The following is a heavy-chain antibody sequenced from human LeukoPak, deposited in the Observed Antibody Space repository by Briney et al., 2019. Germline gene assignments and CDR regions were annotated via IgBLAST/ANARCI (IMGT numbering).Heavy chain of an antibody. J-gene: IGHJ4*02. D-gene: IGHD2-15*01. Sequence: GGSLRLSCAASGFTFSSYAMSWVRQAPGKGLEWVAVISYDGSNKYYADSVKGRFTISRDNSKNTLYLQMNSLRAEDTAVYHCARDPCSGGSCYRNFDYWGQGTLVTVSS. CDR1: GFTFSSYA. CDR2: ISYDGSNK. CDR3: ARDPCSGGSCYRNFDY. V-gene: IGHV3-30-3*01.